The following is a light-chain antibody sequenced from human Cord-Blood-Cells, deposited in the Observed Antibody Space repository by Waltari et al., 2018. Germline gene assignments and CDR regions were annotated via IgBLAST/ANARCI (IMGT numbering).Light chain of an antibody. CDR3: CSYAGSSTFYV. V-gene: IGLV2-23*01. CDR2: EGS. CDR1: SSDVGSHNL. J-gene: IGLJ1*01. Sequence: QSALTQPASVSGSPGQSITIPCTGTSSDVGSHNLVSWYQQHPGKAPKLMIYEGSKRPSGVSNRFSGSKSGNTASLTISGLQAEDEADYYCCSYAGSSTFYVFGTGTKVTVL.